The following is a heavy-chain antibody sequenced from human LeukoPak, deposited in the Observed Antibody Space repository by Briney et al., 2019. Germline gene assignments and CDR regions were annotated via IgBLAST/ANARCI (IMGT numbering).Heavy chain of an antibody. D-gene: IGHD3-22*01. V-gene: IGHV4-34*01. CDR3: ARGRSNYDSHLDY. Sequence: SETLSLTCAVYGGSFSGYYWSWIRQPPGKGLEWIGEINHSGSTNYNPSLKSRVTISVDTSKNQFSLKLSSVTAADTAVYYCARGRSNYDSHLDYWGQGTLVTVSS. CDR1: GGSFSGYY. J-gene: IGHJ4*02. CDR2: INHSGST.